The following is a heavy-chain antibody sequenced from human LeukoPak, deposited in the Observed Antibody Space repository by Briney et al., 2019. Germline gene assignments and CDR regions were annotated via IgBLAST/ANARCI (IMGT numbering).Heavy chain of an antibody. V-gene: IGHV3-64*01. CDR2: ITSDGGRT. CDR3: SRSRGLDLHYYYSMDV. D-gene: IGHD3-10*01. J-gene: IGHJ6*03. Sequence: GGSLRLSCAASRFTFSSYAVHWVRQAPGKGLEYVSAITSDGGRTYYANSVKGRFTISRDNSKNTLYLQMGSLRAEDMAVYYCSRSRGLDLHYYYSMDVWGKGTTVTVSS. CDR1: RFTFSSYA.